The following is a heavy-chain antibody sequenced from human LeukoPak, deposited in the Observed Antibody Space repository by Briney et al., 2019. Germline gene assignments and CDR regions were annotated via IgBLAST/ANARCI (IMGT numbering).Heavy chain of an antibody. Sequence: PGGSLKLSCVASGFTFNNYGMHWVRQAPGKGLEWVAFIRYDGSNKYYADSVKGRFTISRDSSKNTLYLQMNSLRPEDTAVYYCAKFMGEWEIFPYYFDYWGQGTLVTVSS. V-gene: IGHV3-30*02. D-gene: IGHD1-26*01. J-gene: IGHJ4*02. CDR3: AKFMGEWEIFPYYFDY. CDR2: IRYDGSNK. CDR1: GFTFNNYG.